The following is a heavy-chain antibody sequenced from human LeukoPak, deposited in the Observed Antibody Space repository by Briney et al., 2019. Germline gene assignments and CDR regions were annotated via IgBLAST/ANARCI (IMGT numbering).Heavy chain of an antibody. CDR1: GFIFSSYA. J-gene: IGHJ4*02. CDR2: IYSGGS. V-gene: IGHV3-23*03. Sequence: GGSLRLSCAASGFIFSSYAMSWVRQAPGKGLEWVSVIYSGGSTYYADSADSVKGRFTISRDNSKNTLYLQMNSLRAEDTAVYYCAKAPPAEYWGQGTLVTVSS. CDR3: AKAPPAEY.